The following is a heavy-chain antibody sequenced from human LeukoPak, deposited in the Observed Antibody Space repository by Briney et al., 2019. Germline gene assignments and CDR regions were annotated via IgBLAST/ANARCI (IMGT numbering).Heavy chain of an antibody. Sequence: PSETLSLTCTVSGGSISTNSYYWGWIRQPPGKGLEWIGSIYYSGSTYYNPSLKSRVTISVDTSKNQFSLKLSSVTAADTAVYYCARGRNYGGNSADFDYWGQGTLVTVSS. CDR1: GGSISTNSYY. V-gene: IGHV4-39*07. CDR2: IYYSGST. CDR3: ARGRNYGGNSADFDY. D-gene: IGHD4-23*01. J-gene: IGHJ4*02.